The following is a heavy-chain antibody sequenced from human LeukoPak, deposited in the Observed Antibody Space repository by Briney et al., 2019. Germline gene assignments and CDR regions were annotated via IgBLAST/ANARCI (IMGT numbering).Heavy chain of an antibody. V-gene: IGHV4-30-2*01. CDR1: GGSISRGGYY. CDR2: IYHSGST. CDR3: ARDGGRITIFGVVTRQQDAFDI. Sequence: SETLSLTCTVSGGSISRGGYYWSWIRQPPGKGLEWIGYIYHSGSTYYNPSLKSRVTISVDRSKNQFSLKLSSVTAADTAVYYCARDGGRITIFGVVTRQQDAFDIWGQGTMVTVSS. J-gene: IGHJ3*02. D-gene: IGHD3-3*01.